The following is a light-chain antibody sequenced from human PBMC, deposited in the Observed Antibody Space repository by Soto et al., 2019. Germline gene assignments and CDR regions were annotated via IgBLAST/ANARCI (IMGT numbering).Light chain of an antibody. V-gene: IGLV2-11*01. CDR1: NSDVGGYNY. J-gene: IGLJ3*02. CDR2: GVS. CDR3: SSHAGIKNVV. Sequence: QSALTQPRSVSGSPGQSVTISCTGTNSDVGGYNYVSWYQQYPGKAPKLMISGVSERPSGVPDRFSGSKSGNTASLTISGLQAEDEADYYCSSHAGIKNVVFGGGTKLTVL.